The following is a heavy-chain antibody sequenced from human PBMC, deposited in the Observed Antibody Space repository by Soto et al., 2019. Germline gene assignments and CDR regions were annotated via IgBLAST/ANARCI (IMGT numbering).Heavy chain of an antibody. D-gene: IGHD3-16*01. CDR1: GFAFRTYG. CDR3: ARDKAKGGYFDY. CDR2: ISFDGSKK. V-gene: IGHV3-33*01. J-gene: IGHJ4*02. Sequence: GGSLRLSCAASGFAFRTYGMHWVRQAPGKGLEWVALISFDGSKKYHADSVKGRFTISRDNSRDTLYLEVNSLRGEVTAVYYCARDKAKGGYFDYWGQGTLVTVSS.